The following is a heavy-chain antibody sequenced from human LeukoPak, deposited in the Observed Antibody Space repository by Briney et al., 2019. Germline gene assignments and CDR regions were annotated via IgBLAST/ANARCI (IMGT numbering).Heavy chain of an antibody. CDR2: ISAYDGRT. V-gene: IGHV1-18*01. Sequence: ASVNVSCKGSGCSFIKYGFSWVRQAPAQGPEWMEWISAYDGRTNHAQNPHDRVTLTTDTPTTTAYMELRSLPSDDTAVECCARGPSNTVGRYIYFDSWAREPLVTASS. CDR3: ARGPSNTVGRYIYFDS. D-gene: IGHD6-19*01. J-gene: IGHJ4*02. CDR1: GCSFIKYG.